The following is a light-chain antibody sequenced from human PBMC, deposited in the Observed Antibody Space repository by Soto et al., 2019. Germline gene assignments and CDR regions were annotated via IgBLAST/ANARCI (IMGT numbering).Light chain of an antibody. CDR2: GNS. J-gene: IGLJ3*02. CDR3: QSYDSSLSSWV. CDR1: SSNIGAGYD. Sequence: QSVLPQPPSVSGAPGQRVTICCTGSSSNIGAGYDVHWYQQLPGTAPKLLIYGNSNRPSGVPDRFSGSKSGTSASLAITGLQAEDEADYYCQSYDSSLSSWVFGGGTQLTVL. V-gene: IGLV1-40*01.